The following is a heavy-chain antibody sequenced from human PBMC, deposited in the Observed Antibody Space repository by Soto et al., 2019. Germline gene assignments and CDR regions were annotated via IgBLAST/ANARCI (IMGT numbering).Heavy chain of an antibody. CDR2: IYNTGST. V-gene: IGHV4-59*08. J-gene: IGHJ4*02. Sequence: PSETLSLTCTVSGGSISGYYWSWIRQPPGKGLEWIGYIYNTGSTDYNPSLKSRVTISVDTSKNQFSLKLSSVTAADTAVYYCARHFSVDYFDYWGQGALVTVSS. CDR1: GGSISGYY. CDR3: ARHFSVDYFDY.